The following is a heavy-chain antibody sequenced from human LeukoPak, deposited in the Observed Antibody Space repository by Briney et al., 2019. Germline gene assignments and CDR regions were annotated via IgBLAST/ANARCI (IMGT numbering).Heavy chain of an antibody. D-gene: IGHD5-12*01. Sequence: GGSLRLSCAASGFTFSSYAMSWVRQAPGKGLEWVAVISYDGSNKYYADSVKGRFTISRDNSKNTLYLQMNSLRAEDTAVYYCARDLVVATIGTVGYFDYWGQGTLVTVSS. J-gene: IGHJ4*02. V-gene: IGHV3-30-3*01. CDR3: ARDLVVATIGTVGYFDY. CDR1: GFTFSSYA. CDR2: ISYDGSNK.